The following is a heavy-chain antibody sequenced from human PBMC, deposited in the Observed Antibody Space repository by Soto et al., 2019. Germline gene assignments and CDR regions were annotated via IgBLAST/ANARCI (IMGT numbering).Heavy chain of an antibody. CDR2: ITNNSDYT. Sequence: EVQLMESGGGLVQPGGSLRLSCAASGFTFSNYGVSWVRQAPGKGLECVSAITNNSDYTYYADSVKGRFTVSRDNSKNTLFLEMNSLRAEDTAVYYCAKGYSTGWHSSLNSWGQGTLVTVSS. V-gene: IGHV3-23*01. CDR1: GFTFSNYG. J-gene: IGHJ4*02. CDR3: AKGYSTGWHSSLNS. D-gene: IGHD6-19*01.